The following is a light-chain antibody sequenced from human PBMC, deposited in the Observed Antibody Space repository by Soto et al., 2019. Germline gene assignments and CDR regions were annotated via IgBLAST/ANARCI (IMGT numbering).Light chain of an antibody. CDR1: QSVRSN. Sequence: ETVMTQSPATLSVSPGARATLSCRASQSVRSNLAWYQQKPGQAPRLLIYGASTRATGIPARFSGSGSGTEFTLTISSLQSEDFAVYYCQQYNNCPPITFGQGTRLEIK. CDR3: QQYNNCPPIT. V-gene: IGKV3-15*01. J-gene: IGKJ5*01. CDR2: GAS.